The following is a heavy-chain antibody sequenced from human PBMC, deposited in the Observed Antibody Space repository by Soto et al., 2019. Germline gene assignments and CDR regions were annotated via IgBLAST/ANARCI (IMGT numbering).Heavy chain of an antibody. CDR3: AHRLGYCSSTSCDSWFDS. CDR1: GFSLTTTGVG. J-gene: IGHJ5*01. Sequence: QITLKESGPTLVRPTQTLTLTCTFSGFSLTTTGVGVGWVRQSPQKTLEWLALVYWDDDERYSPHLKNRLTITKDASKNQVIFTMTNMDPVDTGTYFCAHRLGYCSSTSCDSWFDSWGQGTLVTVSS. CDR2: VYWDDDE. V-gene: IGHV2-5*02. D-gene: IGHD2-2*02.